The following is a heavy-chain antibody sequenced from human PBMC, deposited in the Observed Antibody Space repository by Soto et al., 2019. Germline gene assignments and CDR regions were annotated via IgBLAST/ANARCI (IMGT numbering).Heavy chain of an antibody. D-gene: IGHD3-10*01. CDR3: ARELRDRFGELSPPPVFDY. J-gene: IGHJ4*02. CDR2: IIPIFGTA. CDR1: GGTFSSYA. V-gene: IGHV1-69*06. Sequence: QVQLVQSGAEVKKPGSSVKVSCKASGGTFSSYAISWVRQAPGQGLEWMGGIIPIFGTANYAQKFQGRVTITADKSTSTVYMELSSLRSEDTAVYYCARELRDRFGELSPPPVFDYWGQGTLVTVSS.